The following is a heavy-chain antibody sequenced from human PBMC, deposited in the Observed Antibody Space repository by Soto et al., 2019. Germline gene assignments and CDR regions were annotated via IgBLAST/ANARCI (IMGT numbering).Heavy chain of an antibody. Sequence: PSETLSLTCAVSGGSISSSNWWSWVRQPPGKGLEWIGEIYHSGSTNYNPSLKSRVTISVDKSKNQFSLKLSSVTAADTAVYYCARATDIVVVVAARRSHHYYGMDVWGQGTTVTVSS. CDR2: IYHSGST. CDR1: GGSISSSNW. J-gene: IGHJ6*02. D-gene: IGHD2-15*01. V-gene: IGHV4-4*02. CDR3: ARATDIVVVVAARRSHHYYGMDV.